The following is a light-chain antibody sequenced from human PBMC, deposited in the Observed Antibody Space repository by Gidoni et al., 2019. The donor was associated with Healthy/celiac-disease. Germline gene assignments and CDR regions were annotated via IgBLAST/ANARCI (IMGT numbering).Light chain of an antibody. J-gene: IGKJ4*01. CDR2: GAS. Sequence: EIVMRQSPATLSVSPGERDTLSCRASQSVSSNLAWYQQKPGQAPRLLIYGASTRATGIPARFSGSGSGTEFTLTISSLQSEDFSVYYCQQCNNSPPFTFGGGTKVEIK. V-gene: IGKV3-15*01. CDR1: QSVSSN. CDR3: QQCNNSPPFT.